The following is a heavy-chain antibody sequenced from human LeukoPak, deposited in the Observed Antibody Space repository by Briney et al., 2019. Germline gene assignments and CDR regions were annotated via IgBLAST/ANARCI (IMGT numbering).Heavy chain of an antibody. V-gene: IGHV3-13*01. CDR1: GFTLSEYD. Sequence: PGGSLRLSCAASGFTLSEYDMHWVRQPTGKGLEWVSVIGSAGDTYYSDSVKGRFTISRENAKNSLDLQMNSLRAEDTALYYCIRGRYIGSYFIDWGQGILVIVSS. CDR3: IRGRYIGSYFID. D-gene: IGHD1-26*01. J-gene: IGHJ4*02. CDR2: IGSAGDT.